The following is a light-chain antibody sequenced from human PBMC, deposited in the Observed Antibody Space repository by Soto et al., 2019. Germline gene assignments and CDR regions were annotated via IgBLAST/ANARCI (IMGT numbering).Light chain of an antibody. V-gene: IGKV3-20*01. CDR3: QQYGISPFT. CDR2: ATS. J-gene: IGKJ5*01. CDR1: QSVTSNY. Sequence: EIVLTQSPGTLSLSPGERATLSCRASQSVTSNYLAWFQQKPGQAPRLLIYATSSRATGIPDRFSGSGSGTDFTLTISRLEPEDFAVYYCQQYGISPFTFGQGTRLEIK.